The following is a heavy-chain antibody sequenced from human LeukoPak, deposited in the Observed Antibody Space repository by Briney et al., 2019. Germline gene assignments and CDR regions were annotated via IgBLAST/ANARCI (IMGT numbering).Heavy chain of an antibody. CDR3: ARHGGATGGIDY. D-gene: IGHD7-27*01. V-gene: IGHV4-59*01. CDR2: IYYSGST. CDR1: GGSISSYY. J-gene: IGHJ4*02. Sequence: PSETLSLTCTVSGGSISSYYWSWIRQPPGKGLEWIGYIYYSGSTNYNPSLKSRVTISVDTSKNQFSLKLSSVTAADTAVYYCARHGGATGGIDYWGQGTLVTVSS.